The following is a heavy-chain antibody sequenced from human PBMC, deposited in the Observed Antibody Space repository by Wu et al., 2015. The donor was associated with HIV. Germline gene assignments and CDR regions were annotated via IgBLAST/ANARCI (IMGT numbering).Heavy chain of an antibody. V-gene: IGHV1-46*01. CDR3: ARVPRSGYDFGLGYYFDH. D-gene: IGHD5-12*01. CDR2: IDCSSSRT. J-gene: IGHJ4*02. CDR1: GYTFTSYY. Sequence: QVQLVQSGAEVKKPGASVKISCKASGYTFTSYYLHWVRQAPGQGLEWMGMIDCSSSRTRHAQNFQGRVTMTRDMSTSAVYMEMSSLTSDDTAIYYCARVPRSGYDFGLGYYFDHWGQGTLVTVSS.